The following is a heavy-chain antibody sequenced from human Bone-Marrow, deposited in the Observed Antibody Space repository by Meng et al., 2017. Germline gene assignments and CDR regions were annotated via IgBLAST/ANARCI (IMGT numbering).Heavy chain of an antibody. CDR3: ATRGNPYLDR. V-gene: IGHV1-18*04. CDR2: INIYNGIT. CDR1: DYTLTSDG. Sequence: QGQVLQAGAEVKKPGASVQVSCKVSDYTLTSDGFSWVRQAPGQGLQWMGWINIYNGITNYGRNFQGRVTLTTDTSTSTGYMELRSLTSDDTAVYYCATRGNPYLDRWGQGTLVTVSS. J-gene: IGHJ4*02.